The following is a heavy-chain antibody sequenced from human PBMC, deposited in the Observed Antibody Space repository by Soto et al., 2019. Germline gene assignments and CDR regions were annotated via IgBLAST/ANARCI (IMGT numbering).Heavy chain of an antibody. CDR2: NYYSGSS. CDR1: DGSISNYY. Sequence: SETLSLTCTVSDGSISNYYWSWIRQPPGKGLEWIGYNYYSGSSNYNPSLKSRVSISVDTSKNQFSLKLSSVTAADTAVYYCARVRTMAGTPIPPFDPWGQGTLVTVS. CDR3: ARVRTMAGTPIPPFDP. J-gene: IGHJ5*02. D-gene: IGHD6-19*01. V-gene: IGHV4-59*01.